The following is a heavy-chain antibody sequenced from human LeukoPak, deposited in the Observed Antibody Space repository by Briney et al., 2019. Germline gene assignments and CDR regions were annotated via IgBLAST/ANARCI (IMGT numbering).Heavy chain of an antibody. J-gene: IGHJ5*02. CDR2: INSDGSST. Sequence: PGGSLRLSCAASGFTFSSYWMHWVRQAPGKGLVWVSRINSDGSSTSYADSVKGRFTISRDNAKNTLYLQMNSLRAEDTAVYYCARGGNYYDSSGYYDAEMTGRFDPWGQGTLVTVSS. CDR1: GFTFSSYW. CDR3: ARGGNYYDSSGYYDAEMTGRFDP. D-gene: IGHD3-22*01. V-gene: IGHV3-74*01.